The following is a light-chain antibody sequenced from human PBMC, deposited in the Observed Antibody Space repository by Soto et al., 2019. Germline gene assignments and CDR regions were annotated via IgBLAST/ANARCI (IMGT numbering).Light chain of an antibody. J-gene: IGKJ2*01. CDR1: QSVLYSSSNKNY. CDR3: QQYYTTPLT. CDR2: WAS. Sequence: DIVMTQSPDSLAVSLGERATINCKSSQSVLYSSSNKNYLAWYQQKPGQPPNLLIYWASTRESGVPDRFSGRGSGTDFARTISSLQAEDVAVYYCQQYYTTPLTFGQGTKLEIK. V-gene: IGKV4-1*01.